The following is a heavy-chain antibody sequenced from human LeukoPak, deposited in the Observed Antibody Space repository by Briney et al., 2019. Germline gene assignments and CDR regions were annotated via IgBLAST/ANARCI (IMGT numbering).Heavy chain of an antibody. CDR1: GFTVSSNY. V-gene: IGHV3-53*01. CDR2: IYSGGST. D-gene: IGHD2-2*01. Sequence: PGGSLRLSCAASGFTVSSNYMSWVRQAPGRGLEWVSVIYSGGSTYYADSVKGRFTISRDNSKNTLYLQMNSLRAEDTAVYYCARYATIVVVPAAIDYYYGMDVWGQGTTVTVPS. J-gene: IGHJ6*02. CDR3: ARYATIVVVPAAIDYYYGMDV.